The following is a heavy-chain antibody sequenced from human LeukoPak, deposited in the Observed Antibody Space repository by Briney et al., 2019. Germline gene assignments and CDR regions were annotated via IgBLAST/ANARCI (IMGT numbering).Heavy chain of an antibody. CDR1: GFTFSSYD. CDR2: IGILGDT. Sequence: QAGGSLRLSCAASGFTFSSYDMHWVRQPTGKGLEWVSGIGILGDTFYLGSVKGRFTISRDNAKNTLYLQMNSLRAADTAVYYCARDKGTSYLSSFDYWGQGTLVTVSS. CDR3: ARDKGTSYLSSFDY. V-gene: IGHV3-13*01. D-gene: IGHD6-6*01. J-gene: IGHJ4*02.